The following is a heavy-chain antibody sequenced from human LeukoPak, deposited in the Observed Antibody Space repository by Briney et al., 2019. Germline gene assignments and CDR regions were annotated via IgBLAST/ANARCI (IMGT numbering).Heavy chain of an antibody. CDR1: GFTFSSYA. CDR2: ISYDGSNK. Sequence: GGSLRLSCAASGFTFSSYAMHWVRQAPGKGLEWVAVISYDGSNKYYADSVKGRSTISRDNSKNTLYLQMNSLRAEDTAVYYCARDRQLAPADYWGQGTLVTVSS. V-gene: IGHV3-30-3*01. D-gene: IGHD6-13*01. CDR3: ARDRQLAPADY. J-gene: IGHJ4*02.